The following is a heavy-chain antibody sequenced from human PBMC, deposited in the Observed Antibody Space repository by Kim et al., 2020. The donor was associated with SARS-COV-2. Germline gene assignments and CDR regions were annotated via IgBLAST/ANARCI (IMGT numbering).Heavy chain of an antibody. J-gene: IGHJ4*02. CDR3: ARYHPLWFGELPGGYFDY. V-gene: IGHV1-46*01. Sequence: QGRVTMTRDTSTSTVYMELSSLRSEDTAVYYCARYHPLWFGELPGGYFDYWGQGTLVTVSS. D-gene: IGHD3-10*01.